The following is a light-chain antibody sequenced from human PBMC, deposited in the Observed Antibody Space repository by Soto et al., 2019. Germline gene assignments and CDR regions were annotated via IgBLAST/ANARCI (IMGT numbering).Light chain of an antibody. J-gene: IGKJ4*01. CDR2: DVS. CDR3: QERGGAWLS. CDR1: ESVGRY. V-gene: IGKV3-11*01. Sequence: IVLTQSPATLSLSPGERATLSCRASESVGRYLAWYQQKPGQVPRLLIYDVSRRATGIPARFSGSGSGTDFTLTISSLEPEHFAVYYCQERGGAWLSFGGGTRVDIK.